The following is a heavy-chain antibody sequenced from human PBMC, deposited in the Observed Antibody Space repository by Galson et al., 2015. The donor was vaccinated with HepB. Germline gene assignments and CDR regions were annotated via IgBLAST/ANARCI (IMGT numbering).Heavy chain of an antibody. CDR1: GFTFNNAW. CDR2: IKSKTDGGTT. J-gene: IGHJ6*02. CDR3: TTPQYYYGSGKRMDV. Sequence: SLRLSCAASGFTFNNAWMSWVRQAPGKGLEWVGRIKSKTDGGTTDYAAPVKGRFTISRDDSKNTLYLQMNSLKTEDTAVYYCTTPQYYYGSGKRMDVWGQGTTVTVSS. V-gene: IGHV3-15*01. D-gene: IGHD3-10*01.